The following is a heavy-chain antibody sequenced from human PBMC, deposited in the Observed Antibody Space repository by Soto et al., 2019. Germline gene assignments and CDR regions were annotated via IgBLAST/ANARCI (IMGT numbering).Heavy chain of an antibody. CDR3: ARGRVVVPAAVMFNCLDP. D-gene: IGHD2-2*01. CDR1: GGSISSGGYY. CDR2: IYYSGST. J-gene: IGHJ5*02. V-gene: IGHV4-31*03. Sequence: SETLSLTCTVSGGSISSGGYYWSWIRQHPGKGLEWIGYIYYSGSTYYNPSLKSRVTISVDTSKNQFSLKLSSVTAADTAVYYCARGRVVVPAAVMFNCLDPWGQGALVTVSS.